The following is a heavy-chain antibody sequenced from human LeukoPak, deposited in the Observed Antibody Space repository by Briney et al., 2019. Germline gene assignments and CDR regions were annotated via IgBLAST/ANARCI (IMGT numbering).Heavy chain of an antibody. CDR1: GFIFSSYG. CDR2: ISHDGSNK. Sequence: GGSPRLSCAASGFIFSSYGIHWVRQAPGKGLEWVAVISHDGSNKYYADSMKGRLTISRDNSKNTVSLQMNSLRAEDTAVYYCARDYQLSSGWTPGDYRGRGTLVIVS. D-gene: IGHD6-19*01. CDR3: ARDYQLSSGWTPGDY. V-gene: IGHV3-30*03. J-gene: IGHJ4*02.